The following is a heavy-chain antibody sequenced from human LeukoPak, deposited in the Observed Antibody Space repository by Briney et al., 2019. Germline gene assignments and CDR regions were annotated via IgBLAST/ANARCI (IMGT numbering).Heavy chain of an antibody. Sequence: GGSLRLSCAASGFSFSTYWMHRVRQAPGKGLVWVSQINPDGSSTDYADSVKGRFTSSRDNANNTVYLQMNSLRAEDTAVYYCARVGRTPPFNWGQGTLVTVSS. CDR3: ARVGRTPPFN. V-gene: IGHV3-74*01. CDR2: INPDGSST. CDR1: GFSFSTYW. J-gene: IGHJ4*02.